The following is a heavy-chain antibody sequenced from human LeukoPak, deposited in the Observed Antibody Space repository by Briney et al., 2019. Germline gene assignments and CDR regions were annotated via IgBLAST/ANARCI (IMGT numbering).Heavy chain of an antibody. V-gene: IGHV4-61*01. CDR1: GVSVSSGSYY. J-gene: IGHJ4*02. D-gene: IGHD5-18*01. CDR3: ARVSSYGPKVDY. Sequence: SETLSLTCTVSGVSVSSGSYYWSWIRQPPGKGLEWIGYIYYSGSTNYNPSLKSRVTISVDTSKIQFSLKLSSVTAADTAVYYCARVSSYGPKVDYWGQGTLVTVSS. CDR2: IYYSGST.